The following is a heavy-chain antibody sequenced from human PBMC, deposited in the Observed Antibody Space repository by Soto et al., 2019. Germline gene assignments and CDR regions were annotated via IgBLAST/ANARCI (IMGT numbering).Heavy chain of an antibody. Sequence: LTCTVSVDSITTYYWSWIRQPAGKGLEWIGRIDASGNTNYNPSLNSRVTMSIDTSKKQFSLKLTSVTAADTAIYYCARYSNNWFQTEGMDVWGQGTTVTVSS. D-gene: IGHD6-13*01. CDR3: ARYSNNWFQTEGMDV. J-gene: IGHJ6*02. CDR2: IDASGNT. V-gene: IGHV4-4*07. CDR1: VDSITTYY.